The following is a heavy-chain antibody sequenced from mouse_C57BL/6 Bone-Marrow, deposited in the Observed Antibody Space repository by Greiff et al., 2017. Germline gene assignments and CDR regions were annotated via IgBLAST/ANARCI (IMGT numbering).Heavy chain of an antibody. CDR1: GFTFSDYG. D-gene: IGHD2-4*01. J-gene: IGHJ4*01. Sequence: EVMLVESGGGLVKPGGSLKLSCAASGFTFSDYGMHWVRQAPEKGLEWVAYISSGSSTIYYADTVKGRFTISRDNAKNTLFLQLTSLRSEDTALDYCARRITTFKDAMDYWGQGTSVTVSS. CDR2: ISSGSSTI. V-gene: IGHV5-17*01. CDR3: ARRITTFKDAMDY.